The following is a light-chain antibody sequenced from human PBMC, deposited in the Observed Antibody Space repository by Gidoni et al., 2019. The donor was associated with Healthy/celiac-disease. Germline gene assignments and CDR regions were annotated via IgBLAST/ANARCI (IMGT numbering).Light chain of an antibody. V-gene: IGKV1-8*01. J-gene: IGKJ5*01. CDR1: QGISSD. CDR2: AAS. CDR3: QQYYSYPSIT. Sequence: AIRMTQSPSSFSASTGDRFPITCRASQGISSDVAWYQQKPGKAPKLLIYAASTLQSGVPSRFSGSGSGTDFTLTISCLQSEDFATYYCQQYYSYPSITFGQGTRLEIK.